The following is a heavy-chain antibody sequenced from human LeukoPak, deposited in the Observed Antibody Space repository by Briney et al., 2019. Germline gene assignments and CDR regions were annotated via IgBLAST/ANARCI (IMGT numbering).Heavy chain of an antibody. CDR3: ARDLDVVVPAAPGAFDI. Sequence: SETLSLTCTVSGGSISSYYWSWIRQPAGKGLEWIGRIYTSGSTNYNPSLKSRVTMSVDTSKNQFSLKLSSVTAADTAVYYCARDLDVVVPAAPGAFDIWGQGTMVTVSS. CDR2: IYTSGST. J-gene: IGHJ3*02. CDR1: GGSISSYY. D-gene: IGHD2-2*01. V-gene: IGHV4-4*07.